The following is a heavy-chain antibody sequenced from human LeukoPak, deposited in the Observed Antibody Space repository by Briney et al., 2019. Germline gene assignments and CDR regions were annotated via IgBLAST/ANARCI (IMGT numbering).Heavy chain of an antibody. CDR1: GFTFDDYA. CDR2: ISWNSGSI. V-gene: IGHV3-9*01. J-gene: IGHJ1*01. CDR3: AKVGASRKSTAEYFQH. Sequence: GGSLRLSCAASGFTFDDYAMHWVRHAPGKGLEWVSGISWNSGSIGYADSVKGRFTISRDNAKNSLHLQMNSLRAEDTALYYCAKVGASRKSTAEYFQHWGQGTLVTVSS. D-gene: IGHD3-16*01.